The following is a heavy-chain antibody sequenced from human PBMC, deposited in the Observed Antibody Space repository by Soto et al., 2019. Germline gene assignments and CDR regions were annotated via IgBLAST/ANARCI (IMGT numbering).Heavy chain of an antibody. Sequence: QVQLVQSGAEVKKPGASVKVSCKASGYTFIGYYIHWVRQAPGQGLEWMGRINPNSGEVTYGETFQGRVTMTRDTSNNTAYMELSRLRSDGTAVYYWARVPRPLWYCDYWGQGTLVTVSS. CDR1: GYTFIGYY. V-gene: IGHV1-2*06. CDR3: ARVPRPLWYCDY. CDR2: INPNSGEV. J-gene: IGHJ4*02. D-gene: IGHD6-6*01.